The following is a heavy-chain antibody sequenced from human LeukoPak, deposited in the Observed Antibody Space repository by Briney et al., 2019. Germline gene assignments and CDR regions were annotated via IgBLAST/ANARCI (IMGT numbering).Heavy chain of an antibody. CDR2: IYYSGST. V-gene: IGHV4-59*01. D-gene: IGHD2-2*01. CDR3: ARVPSLGIVVVPAANWYFDL. CDR1: GGSISSYY. J-gene: IGHJ2*01. Sequence: SETLSLTCTVSGGSISSYYWSWIRQPPGKGLEWIGYIYYSGSTNYNPSLKSRVTISVDTSKNQLSLKLSSVTAADTAVYYCARVPSLGIVVVPAANWYFDLWGRGTLVTVSS.